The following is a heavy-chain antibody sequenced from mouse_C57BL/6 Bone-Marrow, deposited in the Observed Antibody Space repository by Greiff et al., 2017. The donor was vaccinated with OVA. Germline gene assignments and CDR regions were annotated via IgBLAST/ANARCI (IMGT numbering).Heavy chain of an antibody. J-gene: IGHJ2*01. CDR1: GYTFTSYW. D-gene: IGHD2-3*01. CDR2: IDPSDSYT. CDR3: ARAPDGYSDY. Sequence: VQLQQPGAELVRPGTSVTLSCKASGYTFTSYWMHWVKQRPGQGLEWIGVIDPSDSYTNYNQKFKGKATLTVDTSSSTAYMQLSSLTSEDSAVYYCARAPDGYSDYWGQGTTLTVSS. V-gene: IGHV1-59*01.